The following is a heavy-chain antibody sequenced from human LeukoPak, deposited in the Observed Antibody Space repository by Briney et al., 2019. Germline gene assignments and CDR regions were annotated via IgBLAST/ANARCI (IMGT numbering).Heavy chain of an antibody. CDR1: GFTFSSYW. CDR2: IKQDGSEK. D-gene: IGHD2-15*01. V-gene: IGHV3-7*01. J-gene: IGHJ5*02. CDR3: ARLRRVDATSYKVNWFDP. Sequence: PGGSLRLSCAASGFTFSSYWMSWVRQAPGKGLEWVANIKQDGSEKYYVDSVKGRFTISRDNAKNSLYLQMNSLRAEDTAVYYCARLRRVDATSYKVNWFDPWGQGTLVTVSS.